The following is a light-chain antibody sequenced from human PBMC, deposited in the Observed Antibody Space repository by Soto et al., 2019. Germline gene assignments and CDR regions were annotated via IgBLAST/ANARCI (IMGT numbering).Light chain of an antibody. Sequence: EIVMTQSPATLSMSPGERATLSCRASQSVSSNLAWYQQKPGQAPRLLIYGASTRATGIPDRFSGSGSGTEFTLTIGSMQSEDFEVYYCQQYNNWPRRTFGQGTKVEIK. V-gene: IGKV3-15*01. CDR2: GAS. CDR3: QQYNNWPRRT. CDR1: QSVSSN. J-gene: IGKJ1*01.